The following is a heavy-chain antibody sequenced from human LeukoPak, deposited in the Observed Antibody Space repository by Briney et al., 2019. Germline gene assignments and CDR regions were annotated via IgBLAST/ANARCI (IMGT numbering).Heavy chain of an antibody. D-gene: IGHD5-18*01. CDR2: IYYSGTT. CDR1: GGSISTTSYF. Sequence: SETLSLTCTVSGGSISTTSYFWAWIRQPPGEGLEWIGSIYYSGTTYYNSSLKSRVSISVETSKNHFSLKLSSVTAADTAVYYCARDRRGDTALDYWGQGTLVTVSS. J-gene: IGHJ4*02. V-gene: IGHV4-39*02. CDR3: ARDRRGDTALDY.